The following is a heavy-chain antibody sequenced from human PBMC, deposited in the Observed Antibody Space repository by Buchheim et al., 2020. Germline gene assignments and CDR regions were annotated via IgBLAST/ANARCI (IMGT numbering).Heavy chain of an antibody. CDR2: INKDGSEK. D-gene: IGHD3-3*01. Sequence: EVQLVESGGDLVQPGGSLRLSCAASGFTFRNYWMSWVRQAPGKGLEWVANINKDGSEKHYVYSVKGRFTVSSDDAENSLYMQMKTLRAEDTAVYYCARDGDYFDYWGQGT. CDR1: GFTFRNYW. V-gene: IGHV3-7*01. CDR3: ARDGDYFDY. J-gene: IGHJ4*02.